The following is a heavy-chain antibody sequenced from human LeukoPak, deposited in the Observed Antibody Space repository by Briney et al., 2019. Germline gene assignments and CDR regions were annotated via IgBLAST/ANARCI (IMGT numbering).Heavy chain of an antibody. V-gene: IGHV3-7*01. Sequence: GGSLRLSCEGSGFTFSNYWMGWVRQAPGKGLQWVANIKTDGSEKYYVVSVKGRFTISRDNAKNSLYLQMNSLRAEDTAVYYCATYSSLNRREFQFWGQGTLVTVSS. CDR1: GFTFSNYW. CDR3: ATYSSLNRREFQF. J-gene: IGHJ1*01. D-gene: IGHD3-22*01. CDR2: IKTDGSEK.